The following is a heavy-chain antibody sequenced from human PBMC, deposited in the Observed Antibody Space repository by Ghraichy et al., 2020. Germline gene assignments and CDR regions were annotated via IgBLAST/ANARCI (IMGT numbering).Heavy chain of an antibody. CDR3: AREYCSSTSCYGDY. CDR2: IYYSGST. D-gene: IGHD2-2*01. V-gene: IGHV4-61*01. J-gene: IGHJ4*02. CDR1: GGSVSSGSYY. Sequence: SQTLSLTCTVSGGSVSSGSYYWSWIRQPPGKGLEWIGYIYYSGSTNYNPSLKSRVTISVDTSKNQFSLKLSSVTAADTAVYYCAREYCSSTSCYGDYWGQGTLVTVSS.